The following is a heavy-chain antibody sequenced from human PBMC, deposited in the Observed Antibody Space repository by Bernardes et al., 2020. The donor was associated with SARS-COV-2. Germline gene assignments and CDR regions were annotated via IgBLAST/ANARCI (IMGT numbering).Heavy chain of an antibody. V-gene: IGHV4-4*07. CDR2: IYTSVIT. CDR1: GYSISSDY. J-gene: IGHJ3*02. D-gene: IGHD1-7*01. Sequence: SKTLSVTCTVSGYSISSDYWSWIRQPAGKGLEWIGRIYTSVITNYNPSLKSRVTMSVDTSKNQYSLKLTSVTAADTAVYYCARGGVMGWNYGADAFDIWGQGKMVTVSS. CDR3: ARGGVMGWNYGADAFDI.